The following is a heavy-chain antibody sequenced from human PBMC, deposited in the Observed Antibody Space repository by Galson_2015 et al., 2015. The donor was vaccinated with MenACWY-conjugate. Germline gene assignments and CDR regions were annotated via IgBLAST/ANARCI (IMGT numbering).Heavy chain of an antibody. J-gene: IGHJ4*02. D-gene: IGHD3-3*01. CDR3: ARFLVGANTRLGDY. CDR2: VNNRGST. V-gene: IGHV4-34*01. Sequence: SETLSLTCAVYGGSFSGSYWSWIRHSPGKGLEWIGEVNNRGSTSYNASLKSRVTILIDTSKNQFSLSLSSVTAADTAVYYCARFLVGANTRLGDYLGQGNLVTVSS. CDR1: GGSFSGSY.